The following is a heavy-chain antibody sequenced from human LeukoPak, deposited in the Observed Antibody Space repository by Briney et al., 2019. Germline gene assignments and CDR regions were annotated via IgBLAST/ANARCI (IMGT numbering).Heavy chain of an antibody. CDR1: GGSLSGYY. CDR2: INHSGST. J-gene: IGHJ4*02. CDR3: ARQTTSGYLDY. V-gene: IGHV4-34*01. Sequence: SETLSLTCSVYGGSLSGYYWSWIRQTPGKGLELIGEINHSGSTTYYPSFKSRVTISVDTSKNQFSLKLNSVAAADRALYYCARQTTSGYLDYWGQGTPVTVS. D-gene: IGHD3-22*01.